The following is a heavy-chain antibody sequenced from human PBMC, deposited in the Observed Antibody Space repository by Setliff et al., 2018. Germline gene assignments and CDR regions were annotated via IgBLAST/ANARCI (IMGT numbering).Heavy chain of an antibody. V-gene: IGHV1-69*05. CDR3: ARPYYDSSGYIGPFDI. D-gene: IGHD3-22*01. Sequence: SVKVSCKASGGTFSSYAISWVRQAPGQGLEWMGGIIPIFATANYPQKFQGRVTITTDESTRTAYMELSSLRSEDTAVYYCARPYYDSSGYIGPFDIWGQGTMVTVSS. J-gene: IGHJ3*02. CDR1: GGTFSSYA. CDR2: IIPIFATA.